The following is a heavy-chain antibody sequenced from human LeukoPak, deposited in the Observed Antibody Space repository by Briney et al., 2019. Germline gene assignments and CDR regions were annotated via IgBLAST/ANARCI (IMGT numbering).Heavy chain of an antibody. V-gene: IGHV1-2*02. D-gene: IGHD2-2*01. CDR3: ARVAQVVPAAPNWFDP. Sequence: ASVKVSCKASGYTFTGYYMHWVRQDPGQGLEWMGWINPNSGGTNYAQKFQGRVTMTRDTSISTAYMELSRLRSDDTAVYYCARVAQVVPAAPNWFDPWGQGTLVTVSS. J-gene: IGHJ5*02. CDR1: GYTFTGYY. CDR2: INPNSGGT.